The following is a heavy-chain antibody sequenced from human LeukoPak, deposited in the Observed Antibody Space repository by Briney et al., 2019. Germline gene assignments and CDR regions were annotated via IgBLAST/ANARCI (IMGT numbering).Heavy chain of an antibody. V-gene: IGHV3-23*01. Sequence: GGTLRLSCEASGFSFSSYGMSWVRQAPGEGLEWVSGFSASDGSRYYADSVKGRFTISRDNSKNTLYLQMNSLRAEDTAVYYCAKNIGGFDYWGQGTLVTVSS. CDR1: GFSFSSYG. J-gene: IGHJ4*02. CDR2: FSASDGSR. D-gene: IGHD4-23*01. CDR3: AKNIGGFDY.